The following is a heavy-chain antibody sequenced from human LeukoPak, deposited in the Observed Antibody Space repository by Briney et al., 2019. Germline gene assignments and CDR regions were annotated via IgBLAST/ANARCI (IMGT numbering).Heavy chain of an antibody. Sequence: GGSLRLSCAASGFTLSSNYMSWGRPAPGKGVGGVSVIYSGGSTYYADSVKGRFIISRDNSKNTLYLQMNSLRAEDTAVYYCATSTLILRLIFDYWGQGTLVTVSS. CDR2: IYSGGST. D-gene: IGHD4-17*01. CDR1: GFTLSSNY. CDR3: ATSTLILRLIFDY. V-gene: IGHV3-53*01. J-gene: IGHJ4*02.